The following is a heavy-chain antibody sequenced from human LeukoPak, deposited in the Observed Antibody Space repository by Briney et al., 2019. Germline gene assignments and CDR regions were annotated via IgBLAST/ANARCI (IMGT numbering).Heavy chain of an antibody. D-gene: IGHD1-26*01. J-gene: IGHJ4*02. CDR3: TKRVKYGGTWDHFAD. CDR2: ISGSGGAT. V-gene: IGHV3-23*01. Sequence: PGGSLRLSCAASGFTFTSYAMNWVRQAPGKGLEWVAAISGSGGATYYADSVKGRFTISRDNSKSTLILQMNSLRVEDTALYYCTKRVKYGGTWDHFADWGQGTLVTVSS. CDR1: GFTFTSYA.